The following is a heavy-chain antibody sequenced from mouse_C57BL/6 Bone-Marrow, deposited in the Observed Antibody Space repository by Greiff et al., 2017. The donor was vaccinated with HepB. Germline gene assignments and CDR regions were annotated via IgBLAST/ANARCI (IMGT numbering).Heavy chain of an antibody. J-gene: IGHJ2*01. V-gene: IGHV2-9-1*01. CDR3: AREDHYCGSSRCYFDY. CDR1: GFSFTSYA. D-gene: IGHD1-1*01. Sequence: VKLMESGPGLVAPSQTLSITCTASGFSFTSYAISWVRQPPGKGLEWLGEIWTGGGTNYNSALNSRQSICKDNSKSQVYLKMIRLQTDDTARDYGAREDHYCGSSRCYFDYWGQGTTLTVSS. CDR2: IWTGGGT.